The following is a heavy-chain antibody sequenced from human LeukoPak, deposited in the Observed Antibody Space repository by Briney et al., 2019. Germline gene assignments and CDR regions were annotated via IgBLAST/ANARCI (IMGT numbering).Heavy chain of an antibody. V-gene: IGHV1-2*02. CDR1: GYTFTGYY. J-gene: IGHJ5*02. Sequence: ASVTVSCKASGYTFTGYYMHWVRQAPGQGLEWMGWINPNGGGTNYAQKFQGRVTMTRDTSISTAYMELSRLRSDDTAVYYCASGGYCSSTSCYLFWFDPWGQGTLVTVSS. CDR3: ASGGYCSSTSCYLFWFDP. D-gene: IGHD2-2*01. CDR2: INPNGGGT.